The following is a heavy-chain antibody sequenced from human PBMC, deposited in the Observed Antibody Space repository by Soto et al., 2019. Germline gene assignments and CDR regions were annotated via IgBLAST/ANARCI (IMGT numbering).Heavy chain of an antibody. Sequence: VASVKVSCKASGYTFTGYYMHWVRQAPGQGLEWMGWINPNSGGTNYAQKFQGWVTMTRDTSISTAYMELRSLRSDDTAVYYCARDPLGGWNDYWGQGTLVTVSS. J-gene: IGHJ4*02. CDR3: ARDPLGGWNDY. D-gene: IGHD3-16*01. CDR1: GYTFTGYY. CDR2: INPNSGGT. V-gene: IGHV1-2*04.